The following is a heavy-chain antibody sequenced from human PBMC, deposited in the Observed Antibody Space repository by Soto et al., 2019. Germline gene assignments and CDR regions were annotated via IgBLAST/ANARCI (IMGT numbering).Heavy chain of an antibody. CDR3: GRDPPSYCSSSSCRNNFDS. D-gene: IGHD2-2*01. CDR2: IKQDGSEK. CDR1: GFTFSSYW. J-gene: IGHJ4*02. V-gene: IGHV3-7*01. Sequence: EVQLVESGGGLVQPGGSLRLSCAASGFTFSSYWMSWVRQAPGKGLEWVADIKQDGSEKYYVDSVKGRFTISRDNAKNSLYLQMNSLRAEYTAVYYCGRDPPSYCSSSSCRNNFDSWGQGTLVTVSS.